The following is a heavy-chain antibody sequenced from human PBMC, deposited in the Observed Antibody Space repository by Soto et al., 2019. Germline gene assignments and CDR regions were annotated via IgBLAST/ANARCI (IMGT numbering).Heavy chain of an antibody. V-gene: IGHV4-30-2*01. CDR2: IYHSGST. Sequence: LSLTCAVSGGSISSGGYSWSWIRQPPGKGLEWIGYIYHSGSTYYNPSLKSRVTISVDRSKNQFSLKLSSVTAADTAVYYCASGLVTTFHYWGQGTLVTVSS. CDR3: ASGLVTTFHY. D-gene: IGHD4-17*01. CDR1: GGSISSGGYS. J-gene: IGHJ4*02.